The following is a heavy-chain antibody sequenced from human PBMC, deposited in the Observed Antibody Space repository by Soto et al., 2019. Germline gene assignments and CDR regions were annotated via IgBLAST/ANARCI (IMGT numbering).Heavy chain of an antibody. Sequence: TSETLSLTCAVSGGSISSGGYSWSWIRQPPGKGLEWIGYISHSGSTYYNPSLKSRVTISLDRSKNQLSLKLSSVTAADTAVYYCARWFDPWGQG. CDR3: ARWFDP. CDR2: ISHSGST. CDR1: GGSISSGGYS. V-gene: IGHV4-30-2*01. J-gene: IGHJ5*01.